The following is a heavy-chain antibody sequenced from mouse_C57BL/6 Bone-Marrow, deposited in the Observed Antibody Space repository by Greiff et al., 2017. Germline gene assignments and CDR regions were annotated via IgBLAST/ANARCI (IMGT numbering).Heavy chain of an antibody. V-gene: IGHV1-81*01. CDR1: GYTFTSYG. CDR2: IYPRSGNT. D-gene: IGHD1-1*01. CDR3: ASGGYYGSSSWWYFDV. Sequence: QVQLQQSGAELARPGASVKLSCKASGYTFTSYGISWVKQRTGQGLEWIGEIYPRSGNTYYNEKFKGKATLTADKSSSTAYMELRSLTSEDSAVYFCASGGYYGSSSWWYFDVWGTGTTVTVPS. J-gene: IGHJ1*03.